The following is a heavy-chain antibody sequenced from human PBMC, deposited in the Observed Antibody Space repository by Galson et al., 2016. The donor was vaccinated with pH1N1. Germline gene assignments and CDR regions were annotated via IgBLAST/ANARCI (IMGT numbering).Heavy chain of an antibody. CDR3: ARETDPGLYFDY. CDR2: INPNSGGT. D-gene: IGHD2-8*02. CDR1: GYTFTGYY. V-gene: IGHV1-2*02. Sequence: SVKVSCKASGYTFTGYYMHWVRQAPGQGLEWMGWINPNSGGTNYAQKFQGRVTMTRDTSISTAYMELSRLRSDDPAIYYCARETDPGLYFDYWGQGTLVTGSS. J-gene: IGHJ4*02.